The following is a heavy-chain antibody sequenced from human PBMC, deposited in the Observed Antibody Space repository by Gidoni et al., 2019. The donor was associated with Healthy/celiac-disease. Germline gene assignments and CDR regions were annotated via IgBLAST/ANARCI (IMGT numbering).Heavy chain of an antibody. V-gene: IGHV2-70*15. D-gene: IGHD1-1*01. J-gene: IGHJ6*02. CDR2: IDWDDDK. CDR3: ARIVYSPTNEGYYYYGMDV. CDR1: GFSLSTSGMC. Sequence: QVTLRESGPALVKPTQTLTLTCTFSGFSLSTSGMCVSWIRQPPGKALEWLARIDWDDDKYYSTSLKTRLTISKDTSKNQVVLTMTNMDPVDTATYYCARIVYSPTNEGYYYYGMDVWGQGTTVTVSS.